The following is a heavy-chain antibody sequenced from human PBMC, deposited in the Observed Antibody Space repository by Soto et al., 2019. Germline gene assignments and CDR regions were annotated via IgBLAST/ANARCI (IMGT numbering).Heavy chain of an antibody. D-gene: IGHD3-22*01. CDR3: ARAPYYFDSSGPMKWFDP. V-gene: IGHV4-31*03. CDR2: IYYNGST. CDR1: GDSISSAGYY. Sequence: PSETLSLTCTVSGDSISSAGYYWSWIRHHPGKGLEWIGYIYYNGSTYYNPSLKSRVSMSGDTSKNQFSLKLSSVTAADTAVYYCARAPYYFDSSGPMKWFDPWGQGTLVTVSS. J-gene: IGHJ5*02.